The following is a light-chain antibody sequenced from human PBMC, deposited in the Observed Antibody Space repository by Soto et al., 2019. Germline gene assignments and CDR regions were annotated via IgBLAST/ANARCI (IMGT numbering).Light chain of an antibody. CDR1: QSVSSSY. J-gene: IGKJ5*01. Sequence: EILLTQSPGTLSLSPGEISTLSCRSSQSVSSSYLAWYQHKPGQAPRLLIYVASSRATGIPDRFSGSGSGTDFTLTISRLEPEDFAVYYCQQYGSSLITFGQGTRLEI. CDR2: VAS. V-gene: IGKV3-20*01. CDR3: QQYGSSLIT.